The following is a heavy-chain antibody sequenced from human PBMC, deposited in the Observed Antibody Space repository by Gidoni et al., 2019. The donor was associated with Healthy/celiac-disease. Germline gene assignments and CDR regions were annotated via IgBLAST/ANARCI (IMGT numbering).Heavy chain of an antibody. CDR3: ATRRAIWDYVWGSYKNDAFDI. CDR2: IYPVTSDT. J-gene: IGHJ3*02. CDR1: GYSFTSYW. V-gene: IGHV5-51*01. Sequence: EVQLLQSGAAVKKHGESLKISFKGSGYSFTSYWIGRVRQMPGKGLEWMGIIYPVTSDTRYSPAFQGQVTISADKSISTACLQWSSLKASDTAMYYCATRRAIWDYVWGSYKNDAFDIWGQGTMVTVSS. D-gene: IGHD3-16*01.